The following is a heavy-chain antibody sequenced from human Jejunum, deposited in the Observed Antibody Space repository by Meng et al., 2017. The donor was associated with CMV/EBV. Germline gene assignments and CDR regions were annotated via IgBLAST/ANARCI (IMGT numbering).Heavy chain of an antibody. D-gene: IGHD6-13*01. CDR1: GFSFSNPG. V-gene: IGHV3-30*02. J-gene: IGHJ1*01. CDR2: IQYDGRNK. CDR3: AKDVFQQLSFHY. Sequence: CPASGFSFSNPGMHWVRQAPGMGLEWVAFIQYDGRNKYYADSVKGRITISRDNSKNMLYLQMYNLRPEDTAVYYCAKDVFQQLSFHYWGQGTLVTVSS.